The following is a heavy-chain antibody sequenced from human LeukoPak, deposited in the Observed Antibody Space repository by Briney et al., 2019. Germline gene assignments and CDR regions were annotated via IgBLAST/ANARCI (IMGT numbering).Heavy chain of an antibody. D-gene: IGHD6-19*01. J-gene: IGHJ4*02. CDR3: AKGGWYYFDY. V-gene: IGHV3-23*01. Sequence: GGSLRLSCAASGFTFSSYAMSWVRQAPGKGLEWVSGMSGGGGSTYYADSVKGRFTISRDNSKNTLYLQMNSLRAEDTAIYYCAKGGWYYFDYWGQGTLVTVSS. CDR1: GFTFSSYA. CDR2: MSGGGGST.